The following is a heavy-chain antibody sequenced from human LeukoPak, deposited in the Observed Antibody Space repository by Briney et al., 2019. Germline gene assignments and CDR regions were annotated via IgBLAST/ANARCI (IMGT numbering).Heavy chain of an antibody. Sequence: QSGGSLRLSCAASGFTFSDSWMSWVRQAPGKGLEWVANMNQDGSEKDYVDSVKGRFTISRDNARNPLYLQMGSLRAEDTAVYYCATYTHWVAGDVWGQGTTVTVSS. CDR3: ATYTHWVAGDV. J-gene: IGHJ6*02. D-gene: IGHD3-16*01. CDR1: GFTFSDSW. CDR2: MNQDGSEK. V-gene: IGHV3-7*01.